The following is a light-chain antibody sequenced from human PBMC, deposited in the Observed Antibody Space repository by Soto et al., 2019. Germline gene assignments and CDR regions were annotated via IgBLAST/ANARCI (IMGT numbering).Light chain of an antibody. J-gene: IGLJ1*01. CDR2: DTD. V-gene: IGLV7-46*01. Sequence: QDVVTQEPSLTVSPGGTVTLTCDSNTGPVTSGHYPYWFQQKPGQAPRALIYDTDNKHSWTPARFSGSLLGGTAALTLSGAQPEDEADYYCLLSYTGRLYVFGTGTKLTVL. CDR3: LLSYTGRLYV. CDR1: TGPVTSGHY.